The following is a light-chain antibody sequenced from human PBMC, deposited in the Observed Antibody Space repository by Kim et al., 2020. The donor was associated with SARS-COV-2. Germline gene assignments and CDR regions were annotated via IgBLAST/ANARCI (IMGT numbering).Light chain of an antibody. V-gene: IGKV3-11*01. CDR3: QQRSNWPLT. J-gene: IGKJ5*01. Sequence: LSPGERATLSCRASQSVSSYLAWYQQKPGQAPRLLIYDASNRATGIPARFSGSGSGTDFTLTISRLEPEDFAVYDCQQRSNWPLTFGQGTRLEIK. CDR2: DAS. CDR1: QSVSSY.